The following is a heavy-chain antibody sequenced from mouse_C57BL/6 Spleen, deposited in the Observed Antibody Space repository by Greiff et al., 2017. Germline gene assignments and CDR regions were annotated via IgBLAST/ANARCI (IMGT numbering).Heavy chain of an antibody. V-gene: IGHV14-4*01. D-gene: IGHD3-2*02. CDR1: GFNIKDDY. J-gene: IGHJ3*01. Sequence: VQLKQSGAELVRPGASVKLSCTASGFNIKDDYMHWVKQRPEQGLEWIGWIDPENGDTEYASKFQGKATITADTSSNTAYLQLSSLTSEDTAVYYCTTADSSGYLPWFAYWGQGTLVTVSA. CDR2: IDPENGDT. CDR3: TTADSSGYLPWFAY.